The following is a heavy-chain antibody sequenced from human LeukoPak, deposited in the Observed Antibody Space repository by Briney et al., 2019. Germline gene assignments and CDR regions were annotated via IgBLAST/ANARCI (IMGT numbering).Heavy chain of an antibody. CDR1: GGTFSSYA. Sequence: GASVKVFCKASGGTFSSYAISWVRQAPGQGLEWMGRIIPIFGTANYAQKFQGRVTITTDESTSTAYMELSSLRSEDTAVYYCARDLGCTNGVCYGYWFDPWGQGTLVTVSS. CDR3: ARDLGCTNGVCYGYWFDP. D-gene: IGHD2-8*01. V-gene: IGHV1-69*05. J-gene: IGHJ5*02. CDR2: IIPIFGTA.